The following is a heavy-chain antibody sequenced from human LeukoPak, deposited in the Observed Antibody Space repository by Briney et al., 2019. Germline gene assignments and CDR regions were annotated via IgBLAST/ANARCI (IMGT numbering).Heavy chain of an antibody. CDR2: IKQDGSEN. J-gene: IGHJ6*02. V-gene: IGHV3-7*01. D-gene: IGHD3-22*01. CDR1: GFTFSSDW. Sequence: GGSLRLSCAASGFTFSSDWMSWVRQAPGKGLEWVANIKQDGSENYYVDSVKGRFTISRDNAKNSLYLQMNSLRAEDTAVYYCARDTPWDYYDSSGPYSDYGMDVWGQGTTVTVSS. CDR3: ARDTPWDYYDSSGPYSDYGMDV.